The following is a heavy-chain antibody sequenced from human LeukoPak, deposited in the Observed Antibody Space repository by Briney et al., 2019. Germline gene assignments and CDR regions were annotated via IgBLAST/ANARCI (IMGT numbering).Heavy chain of an antibody. CDR2: IYYSGST. V-gene: IGHV4-59*01. J-gene: IGHJ6*03. CDR3: ARGVRGGYDYYYYYMDV. D-gene: IGHD5-12*01. CDR1: GGSISSYY. Sequence: SETLSLTCTVSGGSISSYYWSWIRQPPGKGLEWIGYIYYSGSTNYNPSLKSRVTMSVDTSKNQFSLKLSSVTAADAAVYYCARGVRGGYDYYYYYMDVWGKGTTVTVSS.